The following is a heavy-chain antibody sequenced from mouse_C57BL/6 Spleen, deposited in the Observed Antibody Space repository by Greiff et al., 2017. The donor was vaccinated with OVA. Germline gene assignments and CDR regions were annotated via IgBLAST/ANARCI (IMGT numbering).Heavy chain of an antibody. D-gene: IGHD4-1*02. CDR2: IDPNSGGT. CDR3: ARSTGTDWYFDV. CDR1: GYTFTSYW. V-gene: IGHV1-62-3*01. J-gene: IGHJ1*03. Sequence: VQLQQPGAELVKPGASVKLSCKASGYTFTSYWMHWVKQRPGRGLEWIGRIDPNSGGTKYNEKFKSKATLTSDTSSSTAYMQLSSLTSEDSAIYFCARSTGTDWYFDVWGTGTTVTVSS.